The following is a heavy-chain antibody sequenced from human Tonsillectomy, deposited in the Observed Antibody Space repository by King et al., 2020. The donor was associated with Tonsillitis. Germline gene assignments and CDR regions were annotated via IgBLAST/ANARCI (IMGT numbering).Heavy chain of an antibody. CDR2: TYYSGNT. CDR3: ARERDYCSTTSCYFMDS. J-gene: IGHJ4*02. Sequence: QLQESGPGLVKPSQTLSLTCTVSGGSISGISYFWSWIRQPPGKGLEWIGSTYYSGNTYTNRSLKSRLTISVEQPKNQFSLKLSPVTAADTAVYYCARERDYCSTTSCYFMDSWGQGTLVTISS. D-gene: IGHD2-2*01. CDR1: GGSISGISYF. V-gene: IGHV4-31*03.